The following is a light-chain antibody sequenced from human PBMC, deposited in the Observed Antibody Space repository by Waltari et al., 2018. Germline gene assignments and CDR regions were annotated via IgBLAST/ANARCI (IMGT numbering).Light chain of an antibody. J-gene: IGKJ2*01. CDR1: QSLGYN. Sequence: EIMMTQYPATLSVSPGDRATLPCRASQSLGYNLAWYQQKPGQVPRLLIYDSSTRATGISDKFSGSGSGTEFTLTISSLQSEDFAVYYCQQYSEWPPYNFGQGTKVEIK. V-gene: IGKV3-15*01. CDR3: QQYSEWPPYN. CDR2: DSS.